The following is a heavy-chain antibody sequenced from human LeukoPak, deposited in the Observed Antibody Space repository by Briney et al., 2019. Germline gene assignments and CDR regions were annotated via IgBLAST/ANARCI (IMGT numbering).Heavy chain of an antibody. V-gene: IGHV3-74*01. CDR1: GFTFSSYW. J-gene: IGHJ4*02. Sequence: PGGSLRLSCAASGFTFSSYWMHWVRQAPGKGLVCVSRITSDGSSPSHADSVRGRFTISRDNAKNTLYLQMNSLRAEDTAVYYCARGSPTYLDYWGQGTLVTVSS. CDR3: ARGSPTYLDY. CDR2: ITSDGSSP.